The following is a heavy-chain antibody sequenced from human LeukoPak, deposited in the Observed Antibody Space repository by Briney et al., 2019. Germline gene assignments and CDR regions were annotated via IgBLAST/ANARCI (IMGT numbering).Heavy chain of an antibody. V-gene: IGHV3-30*18. CDR2: ISYDGSNK. CDR1: GFTFSSYG. D-gene: IGHD4-11*01. J-gene: IGHJ1*01. Sequence: GRSLRLSCAASGFTFSSYGMHWVRQAPGKGLEWVAVISYDGSNKYYADSVKGRFTISRDNSKNTLYLQMNSLRAEDTAVYYCAKDLHDPEEHWGQGTLVTVSS. CDR3: AKDLHDPEEH.